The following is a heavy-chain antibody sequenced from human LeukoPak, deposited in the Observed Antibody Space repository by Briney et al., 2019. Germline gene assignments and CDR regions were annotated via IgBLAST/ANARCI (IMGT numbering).Heavy chain of an antibody. CDR1: GYTFTGYY. J-gene: IGHJ4*02. D-gene: IGHD3-10*01. CDR3: ADESYYYAWH. CDR2: INPNSGGT. V-gene: IGHV1-2*06. Sequence: ASVKVSCKASGYTFTGYYMHWVRQAPGQGLEWMGRINPNSGGTNYAQKFQGRVPMTRDTSISTAYMELSRLRSDDTAVYYCADESYYYAWHWGQGTQVTVSS.